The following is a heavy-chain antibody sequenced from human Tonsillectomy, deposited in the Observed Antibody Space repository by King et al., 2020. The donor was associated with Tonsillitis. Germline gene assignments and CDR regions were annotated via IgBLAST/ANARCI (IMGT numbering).Heavy chain of an antibody. D-gene: IGHD4-11*01. V-gene: IGHV3-23*04. Sequence: VQLVESGGGLVQPGGSLRLSCAASGFTFSSYVMNWVRQAPGKGLEWVSGISGSSASKYYADSVKGRFTISRDNSKNTLYLQMNSLRAEDTAVYYCAKDGGYSNLYYYYRDVWGKGTTVTVSS. CDR2: ISGSSASK. J-gene: IGHJ6*03. CDR3: AKDGGYSNLYYYYRDV. CDR1: GFTFSSYV.